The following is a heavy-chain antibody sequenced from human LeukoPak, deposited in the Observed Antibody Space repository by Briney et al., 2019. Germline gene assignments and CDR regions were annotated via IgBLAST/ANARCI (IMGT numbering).Heavy chain of an antibody. CDR2: ISYDGSNK. J-gene: IGHJ3*02. V-gene: IGHV3-30*18. Sequence: GGSLRLSCAASGFTFSSYGMHWVRQAPGKGLEWVAVISYDGSNKYYADSVKGRFTISRDNSKNTLYLQMNSLRAEDTAVYYCAKAVNSVYGSSGPIWGQGTMVTVSS. D-gene: IGHD3-22*01. CDR1: GFTFSSYG. CDR3: AKAVNSVYGSSGPI.